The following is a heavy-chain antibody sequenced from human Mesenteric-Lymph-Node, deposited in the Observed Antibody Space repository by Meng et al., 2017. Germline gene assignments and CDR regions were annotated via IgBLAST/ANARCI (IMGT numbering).Heavy chain of an antibody. CDR2: IYSGGNT. CDR1: GFTVSSRY. D-gene: IGHD3-10*01. CDR3: AREGSLAGILDY. V-gene: IGHV3-66*02. Sequence: EVLLVESGGGFGQPGGALRLSCAVSGFTVSSRYMSWVRQAPGKGLEWVSVIYSGGNTYYADSVKGRFTISRDNSKNTLYLQVNSLRTEDTAIYYCAREGSLAGILDYWGQGTLVTVSS. J-gene: IGHJ4*02.